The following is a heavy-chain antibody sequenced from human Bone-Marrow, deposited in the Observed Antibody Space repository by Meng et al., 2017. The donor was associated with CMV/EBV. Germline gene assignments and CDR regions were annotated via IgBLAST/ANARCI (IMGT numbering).Heavy chain of an antibody. Sequence: GESLKISCAASGFTFSYAWMSWVRQAPGKGLEWVGRIKSKTDGGTTDYAAPVKGRFNISRDDSKNTLYLQMNSLKTEDTAVYYCAKGERMDVWGQGTTVTVSS. J-gene: IGHJ6*02. CDR2: IKSKTDGGTT. V-gene: IGHV3-15*01. CDR1: GFTFSYAW. CDR3: AKGERMDV.